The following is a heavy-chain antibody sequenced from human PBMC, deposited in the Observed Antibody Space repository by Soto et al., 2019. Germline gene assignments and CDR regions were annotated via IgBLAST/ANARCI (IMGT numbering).Heavy chain of an antibody. CDR1: GYTFTSYD. V-gene: IGHV1-8*01. CDR2: MNPNSGNT. D-gene: IGHD2-15*01. CDR3: ARGALVVAASDYYYSMDA. J-gene: IGHJ6*02. Sequence: QVQLVQSGAEVKKPGASVKVSCKASGYTFTSYDINWVRQATGQGLEWMGWMNPNSGNTGYAQKLQGRVTIARNTSVSTADMELSSRRSDDTAVYYCARGALVVAASDYYYSMDAWGQGTTVIVSS.